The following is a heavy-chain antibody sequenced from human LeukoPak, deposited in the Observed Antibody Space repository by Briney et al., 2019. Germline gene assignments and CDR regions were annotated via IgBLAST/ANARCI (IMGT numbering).Heavy chain of an antibody. Sequence: RGSRSPSCAVSGFSFSSYAMTWVRQAPGKGLEWVSAISDGGAITYYADSVKGRFTISRDNSKNTLYLQMNSLRAEDTAVYYCAKGGRNSEGAYWGQGTLVTVSS. J-gene: IGHJ4*02. CDR3: AKGGRNSEGAY. CDR1: GFSFSSYA. V-gene: IGHV3-23*01. D-gene: IGHD4-23*01. CDR2: ISDGGAIT.